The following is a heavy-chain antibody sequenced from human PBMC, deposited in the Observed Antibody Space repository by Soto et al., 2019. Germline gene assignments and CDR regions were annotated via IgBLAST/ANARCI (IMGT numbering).Heavy chain of an antibody. V-gene: IGHV1-18*01. J-gene: IGHJ4*02. CDR1: GYTFTSCG. Sequence: ASVKVSCKASGYTFTSCGISWVRQAPGQGLEWMGWISPYKGNTNYAQKLQGRVTMTTDTSTSTAYMELRSLRSDDTAVYYCVRDLDGSGGYYTDHWGQGTLVTVSS. CDR2: ISPYKGNT. D-gene: IGHD3-10*01. CDR3: VRDLDGSGGYYTDH.